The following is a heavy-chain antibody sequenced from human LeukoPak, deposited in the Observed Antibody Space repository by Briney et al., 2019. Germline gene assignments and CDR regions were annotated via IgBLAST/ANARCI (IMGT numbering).Heavy chain of an antibody. Sequence: GASVKVSCKTSGYTFTNYAMNWVRQAPGQGLEWMGWIHPNTGNPTYAQGFTGRFVFSLGTSVSTTYLQISSLKPEDTAVYYCARAFQRLGELSLPDYWGQGTLVTVSS. V-gene: IGHV7-4-1*02. J-gene: IGHJ4*02. CDR1: GYTFTNYA. CDR2: IHPNTGNP. CDR3: ARAFQRLGELSLPDY. D-gene: IGHD3-16*02.